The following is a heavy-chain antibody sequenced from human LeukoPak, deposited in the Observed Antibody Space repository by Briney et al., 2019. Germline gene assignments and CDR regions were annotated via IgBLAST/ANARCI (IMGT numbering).Heavy chain of an antibody. J-gene: IGHJ6*03. CDR2: ISSSGSTI. D-gene: IGHD4-11*01. Sequence: GGSLRLSCAASGFTFSDYDMSWIRQAPGKGLEWVSYISSSGSTIYYADSVKGRFTISRDNAKNSLYLQMNSLRAEDTAVYHCARETTVTTIYYYYYYMDVWGKGTTVTVSS. V-gene: IGHV3-11*04. CDR1: GFTFSDYD. CDR3: ARETTVTTIYYYYYYMDV.